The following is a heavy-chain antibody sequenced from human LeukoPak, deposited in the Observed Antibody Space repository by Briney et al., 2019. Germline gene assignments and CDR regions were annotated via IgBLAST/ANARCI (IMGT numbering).Heavy chain of an antibody. J-gene: IGHJ4*02. CDR2: IKSKVHGGTL. V-gene: IGHV3-15*01. D-gene: IGHD5-24*01. Sequence: PGGSLRLSCAASGFPFSNAWMSWVRQAPGKGLQWVGRIKSKVHGGTLEYAAPVKGRFTISRDDSENTLHLQMSSLTTEDTAVYYCATDRDATHLNYWGQGTLVTVSS. CDR1: GFPFSNAW. CDR3: ATDRDATHLNY.